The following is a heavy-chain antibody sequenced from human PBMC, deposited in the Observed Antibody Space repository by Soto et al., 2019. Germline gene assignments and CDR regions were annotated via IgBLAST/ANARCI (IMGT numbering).Heavy chain of an antibody. Sequence: GASVKVSCKASGGTFSSYAISWVRQAPGQGLEWMGGIIPIFGTANYAQKFQGRVTITADKSTSTAYMELSSLRSEDTAVYCCARVPGLSWNNPPNNWFDPWGQGTLVTAPQ. CDR3: ARVPGLSWNNPPNNWFDP. CDR2: IIPIFGTA. V-gene: IGHV1-69*06. CDR1: GGTFSSYA. J-gene: IGHJ5*02. D-gene: IGHD1-1*01.